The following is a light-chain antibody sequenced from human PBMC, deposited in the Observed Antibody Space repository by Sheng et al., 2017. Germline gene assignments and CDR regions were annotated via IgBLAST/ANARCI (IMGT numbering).Light chain of an antibody. V-gene: IGKV3-11*01. Sequence: EFVLTQSPATLSLSPGERATLSCRASQSVYNYLGWYQQKPGQAPRLLIYDASNRATGIPARFSGSGSGTEFTLTISSLQSEDFAVYYCQQRSNWPPWTFGQGTKVEIK. CDR3: QQRSNWPPWT. CDR1: QSVYNY. J-gene: IGKJ1*01. CDR2: DAS.